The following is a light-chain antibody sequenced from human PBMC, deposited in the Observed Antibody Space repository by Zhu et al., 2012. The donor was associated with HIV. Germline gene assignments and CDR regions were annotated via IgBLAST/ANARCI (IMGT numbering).Light chain of an antibody. Sequence: EIVMTQSPATLSVSPGERATLSCRASQSLRSSLAWYQQKPGQAPRLLIFGASTRATGIPARFSGSGPGTDFTLTISSMQSEDFAVYYCQQYYNWPRTFGQGT. CDR3: QQYYNWPRT. V-gene: IGKV3-15*01. CDR1: QSLRSS. J-gene: IGKJ1*01. CDR2: GAS.